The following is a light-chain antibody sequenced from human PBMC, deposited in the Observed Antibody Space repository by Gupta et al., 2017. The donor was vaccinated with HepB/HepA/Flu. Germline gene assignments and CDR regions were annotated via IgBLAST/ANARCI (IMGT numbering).Light chain of an antibody. CDR2: SNN. V-gene: IGLV1-40*01. Sequence: QSVLTQPPSVSGAPGQCVTIACAGSSSTIGAGYNVHWYQQLPGTAPKLLIYSNNNRPSGVPDRFSGSKSGTSASLASTGLQAEDEADYYCQSYDSSLSGVVFGGGTKLTVL. CDR3: QSYDSSLSGVV. CDR1: SSTIGAGYN. J-gene: IGLJ3*02.